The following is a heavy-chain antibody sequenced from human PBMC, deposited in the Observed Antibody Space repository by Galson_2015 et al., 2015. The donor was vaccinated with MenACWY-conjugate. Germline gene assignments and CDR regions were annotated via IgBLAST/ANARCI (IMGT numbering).Heavy chain of an antibody. CDR2: IYWDDDK. Sequence: PALVKPTQTLTLTCTFSGFSLSTSRVGVGWIRRPPGQALEWLSLIYWDDDKRYSPSLKSRLTISKDTSTNQVVLTMTNVDPVDTATYYCARMHIVLDATDAFDIWGQGTMVTVSS. V-gene: IGHV2-5*02. J-gene: IGHJ3*02. CDR3: ARMHIVLDATDAFDI. CDR1: GFSLSTSRVG. D-gene: IGHD3-22*01.